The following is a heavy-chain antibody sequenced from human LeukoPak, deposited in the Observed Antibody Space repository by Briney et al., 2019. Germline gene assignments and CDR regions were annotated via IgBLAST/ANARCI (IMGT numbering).Heavy chain of an antibody. V-gene: IGHV5-51*01. CDR3: ARHGSCSSTSCSYSTGYYYYYGMDV. J-gene: IGHJ6*02. CDR1: GYSITSYW. D-gene: IGHD2-2*01. Sequence: GEFLKISCKGSGYSITSYWIGWVRQMPGKLLEWMGIIYPGDSDTRYSPSSQVQVTISADKSISTAYLQWSSLKASDTATYYCARHGSCSSTSCSYSTGYYYYYGMDVWGQGTMVTVSS. CDR2: IYPGDSDT.